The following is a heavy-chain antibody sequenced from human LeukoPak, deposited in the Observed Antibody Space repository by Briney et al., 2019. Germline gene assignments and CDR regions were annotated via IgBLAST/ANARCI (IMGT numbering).Heavy chain of an antibody. CDR3: ARERQDSSSSVDY. Sequence: SVKVSCKASGYTFTGYYTHWVRQAPGQGLEWMGRINPNSGGTNYAQKFQGRVTMTRDTSISTAYMELSRLRYDDTAVYYCARERQDSSSSVDYWGQGTLVTVSS. J-gene: IGHJ4*02. D-gene: IGHD6-6*01. CDR1: GYTFTGYY. CDR2: INPNSGGT. V-gene: IGHV1-2*06.